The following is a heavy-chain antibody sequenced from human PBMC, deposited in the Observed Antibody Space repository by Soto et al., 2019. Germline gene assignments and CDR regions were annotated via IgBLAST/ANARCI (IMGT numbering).Heavy chain of an antibody. CDR1: GFTFSSYG. Sequence: QVQRVDSGGGVVQPGRSLRLSCAASGFTFSSYGMHWVRQAPGKGLEWVAVISYDGINKYYADSVKGRFTISRDNSKNTLYLQMHRLRAEDTAVYYCAKSVYNWNDGFFDYWGQGTLVTVSS. J-gene: IGHJ4*02. CDR3: AKSVYNWNDGFFDY. CDR2: ISYDGINK. D-gene: IGHD1-1*01. V-gene: IGHV3-30*18.